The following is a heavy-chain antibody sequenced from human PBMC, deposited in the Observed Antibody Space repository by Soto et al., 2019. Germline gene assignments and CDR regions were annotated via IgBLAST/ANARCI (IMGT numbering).Heavy chain of an antibody. J-gene: IGHJ5*02. CDR1: GYTFTSYD. CDR2: MNPNSGNT. V-gene: IGHV1-8*01. Sequence: ASVKVSCKASGYTFTSYDINWVRQATGQGFEYLGWMNPNSGNTGYVKKFQGRVTMTRNTSISTAYMELSSLRSEDTAVYYFARESNCISTSCYASWFDPWGQGTLVTVSS. D-gene: IGHD2-2*01. CDR3: ARESNCISTSCYASWFDP.